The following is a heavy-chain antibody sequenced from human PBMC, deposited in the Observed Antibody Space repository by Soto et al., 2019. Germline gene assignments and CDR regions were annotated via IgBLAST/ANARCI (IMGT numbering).Heavy chain of an antibody. D-gene: IGHD6-13*01. Sequence: GASVKVSCKASGGTFSSYAISWVRHAPGQGLEWMGGIIPIFGTANYAQKFQGRVTITADESTSTAYMELSSLRSEDTAVYYCARTRQLVMLRLTYYYYYGMDVWGQGTTVTVYS. CDR3: ARTRQLVMLRLTYYYYYGMDV. CDR2: IIPIFGTA. J-gene: IGHJ6*02. CDR1: GGTFSSYA. V-gene: IGHV1-69*13.